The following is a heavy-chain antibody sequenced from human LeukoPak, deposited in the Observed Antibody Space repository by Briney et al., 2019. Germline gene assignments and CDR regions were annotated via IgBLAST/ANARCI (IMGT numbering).Heavy chain of an antibody. CDR3: ARDRATSPYRYFDY. J-gene: IGHJ4*02. CDR2: VIPIFGTA. D-gene: IGHD5-24*01. Sequence: PVASVKVSCKASGGTFSSYAISWVRQAPGQGLEWTGGVIPIFGTANYAQKFQGRVTITADESTSTAYMELSSLRSEDTAVYYCARDRATSPYRYFDYWGQGTLVTVSS. V-gene: IGHV1-69*13. CDR1: GGTFSSYA.